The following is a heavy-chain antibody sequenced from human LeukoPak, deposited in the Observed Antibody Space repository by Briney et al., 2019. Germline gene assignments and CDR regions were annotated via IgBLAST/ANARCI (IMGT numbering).Heavy chain of an antibody. J-gene: IGHJ4*02. D-gene: IGHD6-19*01. Sequence: GASVKVSCKASGYTFTSYDINWVRQATGQGLEWMGWMNPNSGNTGYAQKFQGRVTMTRDMSTSTVYMELSSLRSEDTAVYYCARETSGWYYGYWGQGTLVTVSS. V-gene: IGHV1-8*01. CDR1: GYTFTSYD. CDR3: ARETSGWYYGY. CDR2: MNPNSGNT.